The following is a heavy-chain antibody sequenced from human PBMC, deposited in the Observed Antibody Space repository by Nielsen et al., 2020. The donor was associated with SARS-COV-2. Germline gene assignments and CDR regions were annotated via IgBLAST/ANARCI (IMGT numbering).Heavy chain of an antibody. CDR2: ISWNSGSI. Sequence: GGSLRLSCAASGFTFDDYAMHWVRQAPGKGLEWVSGISWNSGSIGYADSVKGRFTISRDNAKNSLYLQMNSLRAEDTALYYCAKEGYYYYGMDVWGQGTTVTVSS. V-gene: IGHV3-9*01. CDR3: AKEGYYYYGMDV. J-gene: IGHJ6*02. CDR1: GFTFDDYA.